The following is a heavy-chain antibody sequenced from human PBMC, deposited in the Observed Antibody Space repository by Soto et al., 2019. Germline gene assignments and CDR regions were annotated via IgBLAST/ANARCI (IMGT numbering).Heavy chain of an antibody. J-gene: IGHJ3*02. Sequence: QVQLVESGGGVVQPGTSLRLSCAASGFTFSSYGMQWVRQAPGKGLEWVALITYAGSNKNYADSVKGRFTISRDNSKNTLYLQMNSLRPEDTAVYYCARSEQYQVFAFDIWGQGTMVTVSS. CDR1: GFTFSSYG. CDR2: ITYAGSNK. V-gene: IGHV3-30*03. CDR3: ARSEQYQVFAFDI. D-gene: IGHD6-19*01.